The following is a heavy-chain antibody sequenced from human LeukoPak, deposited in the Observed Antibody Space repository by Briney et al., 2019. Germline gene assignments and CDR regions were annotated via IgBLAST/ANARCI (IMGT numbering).Heavy chain of an antibody. D-gene: IGHD3-10*01. Sequence: ASMKVSCKASGYTFTSYGISWVRQAPGQGLEWMGWISGYNGHTKYAQKFQGRATMTTDTSTSTAYMELRSLRSDDTAVYYCARDSREVLLWFGEFSPWGQGTLVTVSS. J-gene: IGHJ5*02. CDR3: ARDSREVLLWFGEFSP. CDR2: ISGYNGHT. V-gene: IGHV1-18*01. CDR1: GYTFTSYG.